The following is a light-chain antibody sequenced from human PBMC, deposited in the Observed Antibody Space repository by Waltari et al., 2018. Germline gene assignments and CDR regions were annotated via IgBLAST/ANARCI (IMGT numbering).Light chain of an antibody. CDR3: SSYAHNNHFV. CDR2: KVT. J-gene: IGLJ1*01. Sequence: QSVLTQPPSATGSPGQSVTISCTGTNSDVGAYNYVSWYQQHPGKVPKLLIYKVTKRPSGVPDRFSGSKSGNTASMTVSGLQADDEADYYCSSYAHNNHFVFGTGTKVTVL. CDR1: NSDVGAYNY. V-gene: IGLV2-8*01.